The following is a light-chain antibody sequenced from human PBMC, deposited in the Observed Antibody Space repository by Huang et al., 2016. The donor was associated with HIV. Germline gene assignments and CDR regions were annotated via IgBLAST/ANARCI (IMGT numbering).Light chain of an antibody. CDR3: QQLTTYPLT. V-gene: IGKV1-9*01. J-gene: IGKJ5*01. CDR2: GAS. CDR1: QDITPF. Sequence: IQLTQSPPSVSASVGDSVTFTCRASQDITPFLAWYQQKPGKAPQLLISGASTLQSGVPSRFRGSGSGTDFSLTISSLQPEDIATYYCQQLTTYPLTFGPGTRLEIK.